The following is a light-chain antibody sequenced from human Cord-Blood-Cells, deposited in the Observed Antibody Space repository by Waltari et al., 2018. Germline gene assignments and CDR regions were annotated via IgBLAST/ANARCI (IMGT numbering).Light chain of an antibody. CDR3: QQSYSTPYS. CDR1: QSISSY. V-gene: IGKV1-39*01. Sequence: EIKITPSPSSLSASVGDRVTITCRASQSISSYLNWYQQKPGKAPKLLIYAASSLQSGVPSRFSGSGSGTDFTLTISSLQPEDFATYYCQQSYSTPYSFGQGTKLEIK. CDR2: AAS. J-gene: IGKJ2*03.